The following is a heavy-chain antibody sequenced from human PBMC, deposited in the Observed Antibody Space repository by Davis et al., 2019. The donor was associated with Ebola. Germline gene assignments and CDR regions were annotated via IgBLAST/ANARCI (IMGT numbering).Heavy chain of an antibody. V-gene: IGHV3-23*01. CDR2: ISGSGGST. Sequence: GESLKISCAASGFTSSSYVMSWVRQAPGKGLEWVSAISGSGGSTYYADSVKGRFTISRDNSKNTLYLQMGSLRAEDMAVYYCARVRGPSFFDYWGQGTLVTVSS. CDR3: ARVRGPSFFDY. J-gene: IGHJ4*02. CDR1: GFTSSSYV. D-gene: IGHD3-10*01.